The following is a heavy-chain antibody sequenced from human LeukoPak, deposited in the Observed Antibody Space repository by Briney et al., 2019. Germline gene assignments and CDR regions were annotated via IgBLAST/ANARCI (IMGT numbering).Heavy chain of an antibody. J-gene: IGHJ6*03. CDR1: GYTFTSYG. Sequence: ASVKVSCKASGYTFTSYGISWVRQAPGQGLEWMGWISAYNGNTNYAQKLQGRVTMTTDTSTSTAHMELRSLRSDDTAVYYCARRRGYGGNSGGYYMDVWGKGTTVTVSS. D-gene: IGHD4-23*01. CDR3: ARRRGYGGNSGGYYMDV. CDR2: ISAYNGNT. V-gene: IGHV1-18*01.